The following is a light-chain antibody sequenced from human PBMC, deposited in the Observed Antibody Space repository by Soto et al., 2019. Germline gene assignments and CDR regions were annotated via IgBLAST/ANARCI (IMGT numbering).Light chain of an antibody. CDR1: SSDVGGYNL. J-gene: IGLJ1*01. CDR3: SSYKSSSTLPYV. Sequence: QSALTQPASVSGSPGQSITISCTGTSSDVGGYNLVSWYQQDPDKAPKLMIYEVNTRPSGVSNRFSGSKSGNTASLTISGLQAEDEADYYCSSYKSSSTLPYVFGTGTKLTVL. CDR2: EVN. V-gene: IGLV2-14*01.